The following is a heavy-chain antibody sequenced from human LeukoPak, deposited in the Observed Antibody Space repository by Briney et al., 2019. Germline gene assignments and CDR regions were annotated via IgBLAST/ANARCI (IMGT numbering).Heavy chain of an antibody. V-gene: IGHV4-4*07. Sequence: PSETLSLTCTVSGDSFSGYYWSWIRQPAGKGQEWIGRIYTSGSTNYNPSLKSRVTMSVDTSKNQFSLKLSSVTAADTAVYYCARVSSAGIWDYWGQGTLVTVSS. J-gene: IGHJ4*02. D-gene: IGHD6-19*01. CDR2: IYTSGST. CDR3: ARVSSAGIWDY. CDR1: GDSFSGYY.